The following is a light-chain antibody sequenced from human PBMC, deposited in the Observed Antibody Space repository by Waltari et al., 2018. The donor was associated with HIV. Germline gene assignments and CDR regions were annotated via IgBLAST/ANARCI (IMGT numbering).Light chain of an antibody. CDR1: SSNIGPNY. CDR2: RND. Sequence: QSVLTQPPSASGTPGQGVTISCSGSSSNIGPNYVYWYQHLPGTAPKLLIYRNDQRPSGVPDRFSGSKSGTSASLAISGLRSEDEADYYCAAWDDSLSGVVFGGGTKLTVL. J-gene: IGLJ2*01. CDR3: AAWDDSLSGVV. V-gene: IGLV1-47*01.